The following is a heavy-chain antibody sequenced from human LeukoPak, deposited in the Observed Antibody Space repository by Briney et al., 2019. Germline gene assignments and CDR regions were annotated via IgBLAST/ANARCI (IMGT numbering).Heavy chain of an antibody. Sequence: PGGSLRLSCAASGFTFSSYGMHWVRQAPGKGLEWVAVISYDGSNKYYADSVKGRFTISRDNSKNTLYLQMNSLRAEDTAVYYCARDLTGATVTTYFDYWGQGTLVTVSS. CDR1: GFTFSSYG. CDR2: ISYDGSNK. D-gene: IGHD4-17*01. V-gene: IGHV3-30*03. J-gene: IGHJ4*02. CDR3: ARDLTGATVTTYFDY.